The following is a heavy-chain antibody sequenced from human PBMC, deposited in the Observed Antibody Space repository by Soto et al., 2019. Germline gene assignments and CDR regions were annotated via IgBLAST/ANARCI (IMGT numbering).Heavy chain of an antibody. Sequence: QVQLQQWGAGLLKPSETLSLTCAVYGQSFSGHTWSWIRQSPGKGLEWIGEISQSGSTYYNPSLKTRVTISADTSKNQFSLTLNSVTAADTGVFYCARGSGFAVIPGELEDVLYDYWGQGTLVSVSS. V-gene: IGHV4-34*01. CDR1: GQSFSGHT. CDR3: ARGSGFAVIPGELEDVLYDY. CDR2: ISQSGST. D-gene: IGHD2-2*01. J-gene: IGHJ4*02.